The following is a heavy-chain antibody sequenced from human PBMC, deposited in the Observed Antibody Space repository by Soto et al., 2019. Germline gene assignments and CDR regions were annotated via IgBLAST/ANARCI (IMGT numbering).Heavy chain of an antibody. CDR2: ISAYNGYT. V-gene: IGHV1-18*01. J-gene: IGHJ4*02. D-gene: IGHD6-19*01. CDR1: NYTFTSYG. Sequence: QIQLVQSGTEVKYPGASVKVSCKASNYTFTSYGFNWVRQAPGQGIEWIGWISAYNGYTNYEKKFQGRVTMTTDASTRPAYMELRSLGFDDTAVYYCARESRPWLACDFWGQGTLVSVSS. CDR3: ARESRPWLACDF.